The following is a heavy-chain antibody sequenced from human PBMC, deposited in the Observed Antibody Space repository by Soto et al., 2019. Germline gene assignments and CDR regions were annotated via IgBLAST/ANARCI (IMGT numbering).Heavy chain of an antibody. Sequence: GESLKISCQGSGYSFTSYWISWVRQMPGKGLEWMGRIDPSDSYTNYSPSFQGHVTISADKSISTAYLQWSSLKASDTAMYYCARLSGYDYSRYYYYGMDVWGQGTTVTVSS. J-gene: IGHJ6*02. CDR3: ARLSGYDYSRYYYYGMDV. CDR2: IDPSDSYT. D-gene: IGHD5-12*01. V-gene: IGHV5-10-1*01. CDR1: GYSFTSYW.